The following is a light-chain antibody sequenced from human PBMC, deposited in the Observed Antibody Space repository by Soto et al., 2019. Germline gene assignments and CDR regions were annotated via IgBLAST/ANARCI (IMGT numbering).Light chain of an antibody. V-gene: IGKV4-1*01. CDR3: QQYYSTPGA. J-gene: IGKJ3*01. CDR1: QSVLYSSNNKNY. CDR2: WAS. Sequence: DIVMTQSPESLAVSLGERATINCKSSQSVLYSSNNKNYLAWYQQKPGQPPKLLIYWASTRESGVPDRFSGSGSGTDFTLAIVSLQAEDVAVYYCQQYYSTPGAFGPGTKVDIK.